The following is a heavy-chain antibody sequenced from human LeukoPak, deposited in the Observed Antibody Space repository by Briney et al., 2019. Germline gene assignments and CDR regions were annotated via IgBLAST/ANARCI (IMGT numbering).Heavy chain of an antibody. D-gene: IGHD2-2*01. J-gene: IGHJ6*03. V-gene: IGHV1-8*01. CDR3: ARGRRYCSSTSCSRRVYYYYYMDV. CDR1: GYTFTSYD. CDR2: MNPNSGNT. Sequence: GASVEVSCKASGYTFTSYDINWVRQATGQGLEWMGWMNPNSGNTGYAQKFQGRVTMTRNTSISTAYMELSSLRSEDTAVYYCARGRRYCSSTSCSRRVYYYYYMDVWGKGTTVTVSS.